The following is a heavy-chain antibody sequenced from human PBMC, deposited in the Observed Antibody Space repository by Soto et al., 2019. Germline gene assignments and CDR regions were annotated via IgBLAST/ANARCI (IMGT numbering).Heavy chain of an antibody. J-gene: IGHJ6*02. Sequence: GGSLRLSCVASGFTFSNYWMSWVRQAPGKGLEWVANIKQDGSEKYYVDSVKGRFAISRDNAKNSLYLQMNSLRAEDTAVYYCAKSQGGIQLWLSPSDYYYGMDVWGQGTTVTVSS. CDR1: GFTFSNYW. V-gene: IGHV3-7*01. D-gene: IGHD5-18*01. CDR2: IKQDGSEK. CDR3: AKSQGGIQLWLSPSDYYYGMDV.